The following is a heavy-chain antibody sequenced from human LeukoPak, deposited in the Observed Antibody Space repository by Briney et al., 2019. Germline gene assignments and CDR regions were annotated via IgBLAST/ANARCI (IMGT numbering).Heavy chain of an antibody. Sequence: PETLSLTCAVYGGSFSGYYWSWIRQPPGKGLEWIGEINHSGSTNYNPSLKSRVTISVDTSKSQFSLKLSSVTAADTAVYYCARGMGYCSGGSCYYYYYGMDVWGKGTTVTVSS. V-gene: IGHV4-34*01. CDR3: ARGMGYCSGGSCYYYYYGMDV. CDR1: GGSFSGYY. J-gene: IGHJ6*04. CDR2: INHSGST. D-gene: IGHD2-15*01.